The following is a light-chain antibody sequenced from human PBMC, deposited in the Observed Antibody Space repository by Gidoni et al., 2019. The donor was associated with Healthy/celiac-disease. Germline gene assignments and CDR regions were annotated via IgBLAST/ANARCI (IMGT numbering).Light chain of an antibody. J-gene: IGKJ2*01. Sequence: EIVLTQSQATLSLSPRERATLSCRASQSVSSYLAWYQQKPGQAPRLLIYDASNRATAIPARFSGSVSGTDFTLTISSLEPEDFAVYYCQQRSNWPPEGYTFGQGTKLEIK. CDR2: DAS. CDR3: QQRSNWPPEGYT. CDR1: QSVSSY. V-gene: IGKV3-11*01.